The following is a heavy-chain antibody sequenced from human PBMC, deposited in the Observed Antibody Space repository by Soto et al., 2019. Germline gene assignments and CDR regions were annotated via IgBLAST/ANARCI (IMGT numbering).Heavy chain of an antibody. V-gene: IGHV4-39*01. D-gene: IGHD1-26*01. CDR2: VFYTGSA. CDR3: AKTPSAWYDS. J-gene: IGHJ5*01. CDR1: GGSIRGSDDY. Sequence: QLHLQESGPRLVKPSETLSLTCTVSGGSIRGSDDYWAWIRQSPGKGLEYIGSVFYTGSAYYNPSLKSRVPKVADTSTNRFCLNPKSVTATDTAVYYCAKTPSAWYDSWGQGTLVTVSS.